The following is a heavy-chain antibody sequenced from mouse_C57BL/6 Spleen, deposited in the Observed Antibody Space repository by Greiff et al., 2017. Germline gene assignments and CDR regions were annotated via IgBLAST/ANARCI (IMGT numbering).Heavy chain of an antibody. V-gene: IGHV1-55*01. D-gene: IGHD2-3*01. Sequence: VQLQQPGAELVKPGASVKMSCKASGYTFTSYWITWVKQRPGQGLEWIGDIYPGSGSTNYNEKFKSKATLTVDTSSSTAYMQLSSLTSEDSAVYYCARSTYDGYLYYYAMDYWGQGTSVTVSS. CDR3: ARSTYDGYLYYYAMDY. CDR2: IYPGSGST. J-gene: IGHJ4*01. CDR1: GYTFTSYW.